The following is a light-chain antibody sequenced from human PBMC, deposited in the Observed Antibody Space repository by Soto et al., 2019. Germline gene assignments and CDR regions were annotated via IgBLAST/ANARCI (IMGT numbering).Light chain of an antibody. CDR3: ISYTVSRSYV. Sequence: QSVLTQPASVSGSPEQSITISCSGTSSDIGAYDHVAWFQQFPGKTPKLVIYSVSNRPSGVSYRFSGSKSGNTASLTISGLQADDEADYYCISYTVSRSYVFGPGTKVTVL. CDR1: SSDIGAYDH. CDR2: SVS. V-gene: IGLV2-14*01. J-gene: IGLJ1*01.